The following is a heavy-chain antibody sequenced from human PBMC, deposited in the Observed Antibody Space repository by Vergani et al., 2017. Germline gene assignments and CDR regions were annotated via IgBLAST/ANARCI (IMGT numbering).Heavy chain of an antibody. CDR1: GFTLSSHA. V-gene: IGHV3-23*01. CDR3: GGGSDNYN. D-gene: IGHD5-24*01. CDR2: IKNTGDST. Sequence: EVQLLQSEGGVVQPGGSLRLFCVASGFTLSSHAMSWVRQGNGSGRGWASSIKNTGDSTNYADSVKGRFTISRDNSKNTLYLQMNSLRVEDTAVYYCGGGSDNYNWGQGTLVTVSS. J-gene: IGHJ4*02.